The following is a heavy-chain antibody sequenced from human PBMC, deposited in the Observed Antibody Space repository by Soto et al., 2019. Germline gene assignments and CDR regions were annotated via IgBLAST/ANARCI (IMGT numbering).Heavy chain of an antibody. J-gene: IGHJ6*02. CDR1: GFAFSSAW. CDR3: TTGSLGGV. D-gene: IGHD3-16*01. V-gene: IGHV3-15*07. CDR2: IKTNSEGGTT. Sequence: EVQLLESGGGLVKPGGSLRLSCAASGFAFSSAWMNWVRQAPGKGLEWVGRIKTNSEGGTTDDAARVQGRFTLSRDESRNTLSLQMNSLKTDYTAVYYCTTGSLGGVWGQGATVTVSS.